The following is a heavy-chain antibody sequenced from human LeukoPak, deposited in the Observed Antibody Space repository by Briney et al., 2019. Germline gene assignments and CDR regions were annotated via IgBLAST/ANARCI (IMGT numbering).Heavy chain of an antibody. J-gene: IGHJ4*02. CDR3: ARALIRGYSGYDLDY. V-gene: IGHV3-66*01. D-gene: IGHD5-12*01. CDR1: GFTVSSNY. Sequence: GGSLRLSCAASGFTVSSNYMSWVRQAQGKGLEWVSVIYSGGSTYYADSVKGRFTISRDNSKNTLYLQMNSLRAEDTAVYYCARALIRGYSGYDLDYWGQGTLVTVSS. CDR2: IYSGGST.